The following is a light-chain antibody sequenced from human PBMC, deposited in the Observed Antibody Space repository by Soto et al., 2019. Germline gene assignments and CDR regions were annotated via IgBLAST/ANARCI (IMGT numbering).Light chain of an antibody. CDR2: GAS. CDR3: QQYGGSPPT. J-gene: IGKJ1*01. V-gene: IGKV3-20*01. CDR1: QSVRSNY. Sequence: EIVLTQSPGTLSLSPGERATLSCRASQSVRSNYLAWYQRKPGQAPRLLIYGASSRATDIPNRFSGSGSGTDFTLTITRLAPEDFAVYFCQQYGGSPPTFGQGTKVEIK.